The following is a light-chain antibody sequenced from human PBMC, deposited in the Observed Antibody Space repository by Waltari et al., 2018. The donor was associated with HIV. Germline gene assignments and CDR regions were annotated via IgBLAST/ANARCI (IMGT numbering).Light chain of an antibody. Sequence: DSQMTQSPATLSASVGDRVTITCRASQSISSWLAWYQQKPRKAPKLLIYKASSLDSGVPSRYSGSGYGTEFTLTISSLQHDDFATYYCQQYNSYSFGQGTKLEIK. J-gene: IGKJ2*03. CDR1: QSISSW. CDR3: QQYNSYS. CDR2: KAS. V-gene: IGKV1-5*03.